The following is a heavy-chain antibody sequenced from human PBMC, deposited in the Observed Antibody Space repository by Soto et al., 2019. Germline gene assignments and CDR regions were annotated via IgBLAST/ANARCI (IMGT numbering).Heavy chain of an antibody. CDR2: ISGSGGST. Sequence: PGGSLRLSCAASGFTFSSYAMSWVRQAPGKGLEWVSAISGSGGSTYYADSVKGRFTISRDNSKNTPYLQMNSLRAEDTAVYYCAKDTVGYCSGGSCQYYYGMDVWGQGTTVTVSS. CDR1: GFTFSSYA. CDR3: AKDTVGYCSGGSCQYYYGMDV. V-gene: IGHV3-23*01. J-gene: IGHJ6*02. D-gene: IGHD2-15*01.